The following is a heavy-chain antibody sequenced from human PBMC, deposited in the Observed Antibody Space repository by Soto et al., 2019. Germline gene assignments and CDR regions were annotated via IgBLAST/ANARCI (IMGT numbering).Heavy chain of an antibody. Sequence: PVGSLRLSCAASGFSLSSYPMHWVRQSTGKRLEWVAFIGLVFNTDYRGPVKGRFTISREDGENSLYLQMSSLTFADTGVYYCTRGGIAPGYGLDVWGQGTTVTVSS. D-gene: IGHD6-13*01. V-gene: IGHV3-13*01. CDR1: GFSLSSYP. CDR3: TRGGIAPGYGLDV. CDR2: IGLVFNT. J-gene: IGHJ6*02.